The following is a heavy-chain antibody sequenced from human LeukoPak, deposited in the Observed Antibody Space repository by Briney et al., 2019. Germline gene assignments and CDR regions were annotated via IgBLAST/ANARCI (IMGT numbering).Heavy chain of an antibody. V-gene: IGHV3-30-3*01. J-gene: IGHJ6*02. Sequence: RSLRLSCAVSGFTFSSYAMHWVRQAPGKGLEWVAVISYDGSNKYYADSVKGRFTISRDNSKNTLYLQMNSLRAEDTAVYYCARRYCSGGSCSDSPFYYYYYGMDVWGQGTTVTVSS. CDR3: ARRYCSGGSCSDSPFYYYYYGMDV. CDR2: ISYDGSNK. D-gene: IGHD2-15*01. CDR1: GFTFSSYA.